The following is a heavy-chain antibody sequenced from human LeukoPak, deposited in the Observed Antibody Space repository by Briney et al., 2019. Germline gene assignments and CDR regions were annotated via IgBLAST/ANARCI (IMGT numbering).Heavy chain of an antibody. CDR2: ISGSGGST. Sequence: GGSLRLSCAASGFTFSSYAMSWVRQAPGKGLEWVSAISGSGGSTYYADSVKGRSTISRDNSKNTLYLQMNSLRAEDTAVYYCAKATEPYCSSTSCYAWFDPWGQGTLVTVSS. V-gene: IGHV3-23*01. J-gene: IGHJ5*02. CDR1: GFTFSSYA. D-gene: IGHD2-2*01. CDR3: AKATEPYCSSTSCYAWFDP.